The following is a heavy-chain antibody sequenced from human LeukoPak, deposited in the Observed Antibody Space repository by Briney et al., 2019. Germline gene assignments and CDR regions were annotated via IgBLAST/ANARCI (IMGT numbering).Heavy chain of an antibody. D-gene: IGHD6-19*01. CDR2: INHSGST. J-gene: IGHJ6*02. CDR3: ARDRVKWLVYYYGMDV. V-gene: IGHV4-34*01. Sequence: SETLSLTCAVYGGSFSGYYWSWIRQPPGKGLEWIGEINHSGSTNYNPSLKSRVTISVDTSKNQFSLKLSSVTAADTAVYYCARDRVKWLVYYYGMDVWGQGATVTVSS. CDR1: GGSFSGYY.